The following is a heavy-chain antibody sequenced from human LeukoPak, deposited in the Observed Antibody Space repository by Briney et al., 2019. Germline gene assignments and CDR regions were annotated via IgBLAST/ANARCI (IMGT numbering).Heavy chain of an antibody. CDR3: ARGGSSYYFDY. Sequence: GGSLRLSCAVSGITLSNYGMSWVRQAPGKGLEWVAGISDSGGSTNYADSVKGRFTISRDNAKNSLYLQMNSLRAEDTAVYYCARGGSSYYFDYWGQGTLVTVSS. CDR2: ISDSGGST. V-gene: IGHV3-23*01. J-gene: IGHJ4*02. CDR1: GITLSNYG.